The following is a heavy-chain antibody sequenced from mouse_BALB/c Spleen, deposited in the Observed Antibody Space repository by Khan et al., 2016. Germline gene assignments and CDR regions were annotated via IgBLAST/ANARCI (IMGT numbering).Heavy chain of an antibody. Sequence: QVQLQQPGAELVRPGASVKLSCQASGYTFTSYCMNWVRQRPGQGLEWIGNIFPSDSYTNYNQKFKDKATLTVDKSSNTAYMQLSSPTSEDSAVYYFTSSTSMITSPFAYWGQGTLVTVSA. D-gene: IGHD2-4*01. CDR3: TSSTSMITSPFAY. CDR1: GYTFTSYC. V-gene: IGHV1-69*02. J-gene: IGHJ3*01. CDR2: IFPSDSYT.